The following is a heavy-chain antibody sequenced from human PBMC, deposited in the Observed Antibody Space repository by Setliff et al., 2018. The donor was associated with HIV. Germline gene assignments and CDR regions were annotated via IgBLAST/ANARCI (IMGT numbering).Heavy chain of an antibody. CDR1: GGSFTDIGGSFTDYY. J-gene: IGHJ4*02. V-gene: IGHV4-34*01. CDR2: INHSGST. CDR3: ARQGRPGDFDS. Sequence: PSETLSLTCAVFGGSFTDIGGSFTDYYWIWIRQPPGKGLEWIGEINHSGSTHYNPSLKSRFTISVDASKNQFSLKVNSVTAADTAVYYYARQGRPGDFDSWGQGTLVTVSS. D-gene: IGHD7-27*01.